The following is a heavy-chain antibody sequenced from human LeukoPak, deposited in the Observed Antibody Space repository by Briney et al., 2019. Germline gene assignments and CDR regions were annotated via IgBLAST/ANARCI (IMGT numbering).Heavy chain of an antibody. CDR2: ISYDGSNK. CDR3: ARDRCTNGVCYTYFDY. V-gene: IGHV3-30*01. J-gene: IGHJ4*02. CDR1: GFTLSSYA. D-gene: IGHD2-8*01. Sequence: GGSLRLSCAASGFTLSSYAMHWVRQAPGKGLEWVAVISYDGSNKYYADSVKGRFTISRDNSKNTLYLQMNSLRAEDTAVYYCARDRCTNGVCYTYFDYWGQGTLVTVSS.